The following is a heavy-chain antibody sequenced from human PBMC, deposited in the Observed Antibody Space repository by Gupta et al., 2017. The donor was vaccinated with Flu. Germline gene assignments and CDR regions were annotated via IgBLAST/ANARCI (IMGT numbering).Heavy chain of an antibody. CDR1: GFTFSSYS. Sequence: EVQLVDSGGGLVQPGGSLRLSCAASGFTFSSYSMNWVRQAPGKGLEWVSSISSSSSSKYFADSVKGRFTISRDNAKNSLYLQMNSLRAEDTAVYYCARALDWNYGTYYYYYGMDVWGQGTTVTVSS. V-gene: IGHV3-48*01. D-gene: IGHD1-7*01. CDR3: ARALDWNYGTYYYYYGMDV. CDR2: ISSSSSSK. J-gene: IGHJ6*02.